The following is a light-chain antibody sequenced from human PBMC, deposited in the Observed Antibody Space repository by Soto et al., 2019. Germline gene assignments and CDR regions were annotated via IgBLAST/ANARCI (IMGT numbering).Light chain of an antibody. J-gene: IGLJ2*01. Sequence: SSELTQAPSVSVAPGPTARITCGGNNIAIKSVHWYQQKPGQAPVLVVYDDGDRPSGIPERFSGSNSGNTATLTITRVEAGDEADYHCQVWDSSSDHRVVFGGGTKLTVL. V-gene: IGLV3-21*02. CDR1: NIAIKS. CDR2: DDG. CDR3: QVWDSSSDHRVV.